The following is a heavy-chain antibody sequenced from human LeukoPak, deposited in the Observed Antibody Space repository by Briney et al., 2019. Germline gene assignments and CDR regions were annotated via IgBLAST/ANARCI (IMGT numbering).Heavy chain of an antibody. V-gene: IGHV4-34*01. CDR1: GGSFSGYY. D-gene: IGHD6-13*01. CDR2: INHSGST. CDR3: ARGPRQQLVLLRFDP. Sequence: PSETLSLTCAVYGGSFSGYYWSWIRQPPGKGLEWIGEINHSGSTNYNPSLKSRVTISVDTSKNQFSPKLSSVTAADTAVYYCARGPRQQLVLLRFDPWGQGTLVTVSS. J-gene: IGHJ5*02.